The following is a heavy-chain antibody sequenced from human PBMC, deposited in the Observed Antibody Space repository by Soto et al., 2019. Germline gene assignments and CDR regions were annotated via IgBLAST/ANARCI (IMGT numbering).Heavy chain of an antibody. CDR3: ARAGASRGYSYGYVDY. Sequence: GGSLRLPCAASGFTFSSYEMNWVRQAPGKGLEWVSYISSSGSTIYYADSVKGRFTISRDNAKNSLYLQMNSLRAEDTAVYYCARAGASRGYSYGYVDYWGQGTLVTVSS. CDR1: GFTFSSYE. J-gene: IGHJ4*02. D-gene: IGHD5-18*01. V-gene: IGHV3-48*03. CDR2: ISSSGSTI.